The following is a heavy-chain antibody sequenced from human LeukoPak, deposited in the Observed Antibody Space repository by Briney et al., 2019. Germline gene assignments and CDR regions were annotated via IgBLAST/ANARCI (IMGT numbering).Heavy chain of an antibody. Sequence: GGSLRLSCAASGFTFSNAWMSWVRQAPGKGLEWVGRIKSKTDGGTTDYAAPVKGRFTISRDDSKNTLYLQMNSLKTEDTAVYYCTTLGSNLYYYDSSGYSGYWGQGTLVTVSS. V-gene: IGHV3-15*01. J-gene: IGHJ4*02. CDR2: IKSKTDGGTT. CDR3: TTLGSNLYYYDSSGYSGY. CDR1: GFTFSNAW. D-gene: IGHD3-22*01.